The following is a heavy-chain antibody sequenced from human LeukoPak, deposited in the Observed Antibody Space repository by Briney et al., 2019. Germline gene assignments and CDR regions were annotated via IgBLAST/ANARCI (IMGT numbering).Heavy chain of an antibody. D-gene: IGHD6-13*01. CDR3: AKGDPFRAGWFDP. CDR2: IFYNEGT. J-gene: IGHJ5*02. V-gene: IGHV4-59*12. CDR1: SGSFRTYY. Sequence: SETLSLTCTVSSGSFRTYYWSWIRQPPGKGLEWIGYIFYNEGTSYNPSLKSRVTISVDTSKNQFSLKLSSVTAADTAVYYCAKGDPFRAGWFDPWGQGTLVTVSS.